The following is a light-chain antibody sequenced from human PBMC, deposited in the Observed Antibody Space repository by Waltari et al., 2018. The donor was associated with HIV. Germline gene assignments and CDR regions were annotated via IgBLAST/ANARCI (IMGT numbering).Light chain of an antibody. CDR1: SSNIGSKY. V-gene: IGLV1-47*01. Sequence: QSVLTQPPSASGTPGQRVTISCSGSSSNIGSKYVYWYQQLPGTAPKLLIYRNYQRPSGVPDRFSGSKSGTSASLAISGLLSEDEADYYCAAWDDSLSGRGVFGGGTKLTVL. J-gene: IGLJ2*01. CDR2: RNY. CDR3: AAWDDSLSGRGV.